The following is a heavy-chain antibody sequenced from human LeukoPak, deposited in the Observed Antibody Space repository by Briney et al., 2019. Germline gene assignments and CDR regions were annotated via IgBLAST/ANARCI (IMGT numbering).Heavy chain of an antibody. CDR2: ISGSGGST. CDR3: AKSGGVRFDP. D-gene: IGHD3-16*01. Sequence: GGSLRLSCAASGFTFSSYGMSWVRQAPGKGLEWVSAISGSGGSTYYADSVKGRFIISRDNSKNTLYLQMNSLRAEDTAIYYCAKSGGVRFDPWGQGTLITVSS. J-gene: IGHJ5*02. CDR1: GFTFSSYG. V-gene: IGHV3-23*01.